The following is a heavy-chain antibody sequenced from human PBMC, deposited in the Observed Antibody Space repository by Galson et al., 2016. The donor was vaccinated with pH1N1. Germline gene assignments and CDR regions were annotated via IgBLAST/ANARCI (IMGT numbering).Heavy chain of an antibody. Sequence: QSGAEVKKPGESLKISCKGSGYSFTSYWIAWVRQMPGKGLEWMGIIYPCDSDTRYSPSFPCQVTISADKSINTAYLQWSSLKASDTAMYYCARIGSDDPIYYYYMDVWGKGTTATVSS. V-gene: IGHV5-51*01. D-gene: IGHD2-21*01. CDR3: ARIGSDDPIYYYYMDV. J-gene: IGHJ6*03. CDR1: GYSFTSYW. CDR2: IYPCDSDT.